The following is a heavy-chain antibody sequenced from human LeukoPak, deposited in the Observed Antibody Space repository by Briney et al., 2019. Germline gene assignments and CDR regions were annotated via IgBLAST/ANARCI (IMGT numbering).Heavy chain of an antibody. CDR2: TYYNGNT. J-gene: IGHJ6*02. D-gene: IGHD2-15*01. Sequence: SEALSLTCTVSGGSISSTTYYWGWIRQPPGKGLEWIGSTYYNGNTYYNPSLKSRVTISADTSKDQFSLKLTSVTAADTAVYYCARGSFVSSYGMDVWGQGTTVTVSS. V-gene: IGHV4-39*01. CDR3: ARGSFVSSYGMDV. CDR1: GGSISSTTYY.